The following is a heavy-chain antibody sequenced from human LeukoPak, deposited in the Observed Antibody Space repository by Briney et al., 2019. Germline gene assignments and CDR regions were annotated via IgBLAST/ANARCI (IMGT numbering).Heavy chain of an antibody. D-gene: IGHD3-9*01. CDR3: ARGGYYDILTGNYGMDV. J-gene: IGHJ6*04. CDR1: GYTFTSYY. CDR2: INPSGGST. V-gene: IGHV1-46*01. Sequence: ASVKVSCKASGYTFTSYYMHWVRQAPGQGLEWMGIINPSGGSTSYAQKFQGRVTMTRDTPTSTVYMELSSLRSEDMAVYYCARGGYYDILTGNYGMDVWGKGTTVTVSS.